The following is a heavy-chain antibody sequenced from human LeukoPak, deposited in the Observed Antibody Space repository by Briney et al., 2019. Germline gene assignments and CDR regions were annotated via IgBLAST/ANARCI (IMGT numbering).Heavy chain of an antibody. V-gene: IGHV5-51*01. CDR2: VYPGDSDT. J-gene: IGHJ4*02. Sequence: GESPKIPCKGSGYSFNSFWIVWVRQMPGKGLEWMGIVYPGDSDTRYSPSFQGQVTISADKSISTAYLQWSRLKASDTAMYYFARLGSGYSYVDYWGQGTLVAVSS. CDR1: GYSFNSFW. D-gene: IGHD5-18*01. CDR3: ARLGSGYSYVDY.